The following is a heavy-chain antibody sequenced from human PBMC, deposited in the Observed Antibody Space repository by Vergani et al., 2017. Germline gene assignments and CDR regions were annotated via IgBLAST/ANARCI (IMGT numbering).Heavy chain of an antibody. V-gene: IGHV1-46*01. J-gene: IGHJ4*02. CDR2: ISPDGFST. CDR3: AKAERLVPVAY. Sequence: QVQLVQSGAEVGKPGASVKISCKASGYTFTAYYIHWVRQAPEQGLEWVGVISPDGFSTFYAQKFQGRVTITRDTSTSTVYVEVTSLRSDDTAVYYCAKAERLVPVAYWGQGTLVTVSS. CDR1: GYTFTAYY. D-gene: IGHD6-13*01.